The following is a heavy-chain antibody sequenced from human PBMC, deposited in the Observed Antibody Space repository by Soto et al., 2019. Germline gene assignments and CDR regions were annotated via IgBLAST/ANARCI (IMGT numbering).Heavy chain of an antibody. CDR1: GGTFSSYA. V-gene: IGHV1-69*13. D-gene: IGHD2-15*01. Sequence: GASVKVSCKASGGTFSSYAISWVRQAPGQGLEWMGGIIPIFGTTNYAQKFQGRVTITADESTSTAYMELSSLRSEDTAVYYCARTKRGRDYYYYGRDFGGQATRVT. CDR3: ARTKRGRDYYYYGRDF. CDR2: IIPIFGTT. J-gene: IGHJ6*01.